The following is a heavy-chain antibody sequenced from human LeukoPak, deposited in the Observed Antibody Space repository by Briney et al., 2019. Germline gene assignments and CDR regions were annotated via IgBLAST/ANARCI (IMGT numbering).Heavy chain of an antibody. V-gene: IGHV3-7*01. J-gene: IGHJ4*02. D-gene: IGHD3-10*01. CDR1: GFTFSNYW. CDR3: ARAKSPYSGSGSSYTTPGY. CDR2: IIQDGREK. Sequence: GGSLRLSCAASGFTFSNYWMSWVRQAPGKGLEWVANIIQDGREKFYVDSVKGRFTISRDNAKNSLYLQMNSLRAEDTAVYYCARAKSPYSGSGSSYTTPGYWGQGTLVTVSS.